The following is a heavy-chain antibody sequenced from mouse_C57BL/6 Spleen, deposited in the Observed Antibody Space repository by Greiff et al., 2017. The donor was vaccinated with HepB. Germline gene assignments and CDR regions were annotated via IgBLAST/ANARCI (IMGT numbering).Heavy chain of an antibody. Sequence: EVKLMESGPGLVKPSQSLSLTCSVTGYSITSGYYWNWIRQFPGNKLEWMGYISYDGSNNYNPSLKNRISITRDTSKNQFFLKLNSVTTEDTATYYCARDRGYTGWYFDVWGTGTTVTVSS. CDR1: GYSITSGYY. V-gene: IGHV3-6*01. J-gene: IGHJ1*03. D-gene: IGHD2-2*01. CDR3: ARDRGYTGWYFDV. CDR2: ISYDGSN.